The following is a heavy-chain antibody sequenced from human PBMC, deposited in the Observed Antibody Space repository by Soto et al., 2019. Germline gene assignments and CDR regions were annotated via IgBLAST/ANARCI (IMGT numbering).Heavy chain of an antibody. D-gene: IGHD1-1*01. CDR1: GYRFINYW. J-gene: IGHJ4*02. CDR3: VRHGNGTPFYFDL. Sequence: EVQLVQSGAEVKKPGESLRLSCQGSGYRFINYWISWMRQMPGKGLEWVGRIDPSDSYTVYSPSFQGHVTISIDTAINTACLEWRSLQASDTAMYYCVRHGNGTPFYFDLWGRGTLVPVSS. CDR2: IDPSDSYT. V-gene: IGHV5-10-1*03.